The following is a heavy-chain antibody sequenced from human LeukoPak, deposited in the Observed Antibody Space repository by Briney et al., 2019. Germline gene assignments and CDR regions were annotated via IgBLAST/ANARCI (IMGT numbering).Heavy chain of an antibody. D-gene: IGHD1-26*01. CDR2: ISGSGGST. CDR1: GFTFSTYV. V-gene: IGHV3-23*01. CDR3: APSGSYFVFDY. J-gene: IGHJ4*02. Sequence: GGSLRLSCAASGFTFSTYVMSWVRQAPGKGLEWVSTISGSGGSTYYADSVKGRFTISRDNSKNTLYLQMNSLRAEDTAVYYCAPSGSYFVFDYWGQGTLVTVSS.